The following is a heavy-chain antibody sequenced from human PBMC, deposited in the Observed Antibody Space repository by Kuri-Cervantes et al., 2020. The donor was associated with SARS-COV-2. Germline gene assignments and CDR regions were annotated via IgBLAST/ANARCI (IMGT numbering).Heavy chain of an antibody. Sequence: ASVKVSCKASGYTFTGYYIHWVRQAPGERLEWMGWINPNSGVTKYAQKFEGWVTLTRDTSIATAYMEVSRLRSDDTAVYYCARGARITILGVLIGGRENPFFDPWGQGTQVTVSS. CDR1: GYTFTGYY. D-gene: IGHD3-3*01. V-gene: IGHV1-2*04. CDR3: ARGARITILGVLIGGRENPFFDP. CDR2: INPNSGVT. J-gene: IGHJ5*02.